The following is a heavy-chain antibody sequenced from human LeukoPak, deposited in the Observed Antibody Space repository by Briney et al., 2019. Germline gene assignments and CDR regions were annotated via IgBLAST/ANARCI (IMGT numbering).Heavy chain of an antibody. CDR2: ISSSSYI. V-gene: IGHV3-21*04. CDR3: AKLIAVAATDDY. J-gene: IGHJ4*02. D-gene: IGHD6-19*01. Sequence: GGSLRLSCAASGFTFSSYSMNWVRQAPGKGLEWVSSISSSSYIYYADSVKGRFTISRDNAKNSLYLQMNSLRAEDTAVYYCAKLIAVAATDDYWGQGTLVTVSS. CDR1: GFTFSSYS.